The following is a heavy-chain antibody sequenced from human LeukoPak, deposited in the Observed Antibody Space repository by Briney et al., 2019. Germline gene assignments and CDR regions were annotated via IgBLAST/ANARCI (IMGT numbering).Heavy chain of an antibody. CDR3: ARDLRIEFGDLYDYYMDV. Sequence: ASLKVSSKAPGYTFTGYNMHWVRHAPGQGRERMGWINPNSGCTNYAQKVRGRVTMTRDTSISTVYMELRRLRSGDSAIYYCARDLRIEFGDLYDYYMDVWGKGTTVTISS. J-gene: IGHJ6*03. D-gene: IGHD3-10*01. CDR2: INPNSGCT. V-gene: IGHV1-2*02. CDR1: GYTFTGYN.